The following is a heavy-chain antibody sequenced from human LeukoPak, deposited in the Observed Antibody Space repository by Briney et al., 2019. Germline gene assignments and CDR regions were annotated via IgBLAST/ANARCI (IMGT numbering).Heavy chain of an antibody. CDR1: GYTFTSYY. CDR3: ARRGAYYDFWSGYYSDGGAFDI. V-gene: IGHV1-46*01. J-gene: IGHJ3*02. Sequence: ASVKVSCKASGYTFTSYYMHWVRQAPGQGLEWMGIINPSGGSTSYAQKFQGRVTMTRDTSTSTVYMELSSLRSEDTAVYYCARRGAYYDFWSGYYSDGGAFDIWGQGTMVTVSS. D-gene: IGHD3-3*01. CDR2: INPSGGST.